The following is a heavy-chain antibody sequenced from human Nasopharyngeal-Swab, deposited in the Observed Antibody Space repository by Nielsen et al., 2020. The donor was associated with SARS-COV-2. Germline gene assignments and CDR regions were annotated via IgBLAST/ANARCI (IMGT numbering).Heavy chain of an antibody. CDR2: IIPILGIA. J-gene: IGHJ5*02. CDR1: GGTFSSYA. V-gene: IGHV1-69*04. CDR3: ARDGAAPHLLRWMVTPEA. D-gene: IGHD4-23*01. Sequence: SVKVSCKASGGTFSSYAISWVRQAPGQGLEWMGRIIPILGIANYAQKFQGRVTITADKSMSTAYMELSSLRSEDTAVYYCARDGAAPHLLRWMVTPEAWGQGTLVTVSS.